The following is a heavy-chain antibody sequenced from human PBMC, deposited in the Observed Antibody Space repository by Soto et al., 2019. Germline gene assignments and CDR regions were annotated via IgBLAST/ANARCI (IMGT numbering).Heavy chain of an antibody. J-gene: IGHJ6*02. V-gene: IGHV2-5*02. Sequence: GPTLVNPTQTLTLTCTFSGFSLSTSGVGVGWIRQPPGKALEWLALIYWDDDKRYSPSLKSRLTITKDTSKNQVVLTMSNMDPVDTATYYCAHSKRDFWSGYYVPYYYYGMDVWGQGTTVTVSS. CDR1: GFSLSTSGVG. D-gene: IGHD3-3*01. CDR3: AHSKRDFWSGYYVPYYYYGMDV. CDR2: IYWDDDK.